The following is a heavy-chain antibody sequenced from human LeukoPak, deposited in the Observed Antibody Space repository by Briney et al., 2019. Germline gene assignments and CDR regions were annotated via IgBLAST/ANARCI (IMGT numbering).Heavy chain of an antibody. V-gene: IGHV3-13*01. J-gene: IGHJ4*02. CDR3: ARRPDFDY. Sequence: GGSLRLSCAASGLTLSRYDMHWVRQATGEGLEWVSAIGTRGDTYYAGSVKGRFTMSRENAKNSLYLQMNSLRAEDTAVYYCARRPDFDYWGQGTLVTVSS. CDR2: IGTRGDT. CDR1: GLTLSRYD.